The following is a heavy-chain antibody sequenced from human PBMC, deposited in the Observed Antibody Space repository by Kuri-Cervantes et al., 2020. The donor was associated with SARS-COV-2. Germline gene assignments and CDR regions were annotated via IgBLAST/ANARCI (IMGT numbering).Heavy chain of an antibody. CDR3: AKRMNDYGDMRDY. CDR2: ISGSGGST. V-gene: IGHV3-23*01. D-gene: IGHD4-17*01. CDR1: GFTFSSYA. Sequence: ETLSLTCAASGFTFSSYAMGWVRQAPGKGLEWVSAISGSGGSTYYADSVKGRFTISRDNSKNTLYLQMNSLRAEDTAVYYCAKRMNDYGDMRDYWGQGTLVTVSS. J-gene: IGHJ4*02.